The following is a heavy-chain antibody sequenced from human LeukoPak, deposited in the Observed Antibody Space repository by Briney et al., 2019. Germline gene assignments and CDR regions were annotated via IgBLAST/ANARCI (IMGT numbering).Heavy chain of an antibody. CDR1: GASISAYY. V-gene: IGHV4-59*01. Sequence: SETLSLTCTVSGASISAYYWTWIRQPPGKGLEWIGHIYYTGKTNYNPSFQSRLTISIDTSKNQFSLRLSSVTAADTAVYYCARHPIAGNYYFDFWGQGTLVTVSS. CDR3: ARHPIAGNYYFDF. J-gene: IGHJ4*02. CDR2: IYYTGKT. D-gene: IGHD4-23*01.